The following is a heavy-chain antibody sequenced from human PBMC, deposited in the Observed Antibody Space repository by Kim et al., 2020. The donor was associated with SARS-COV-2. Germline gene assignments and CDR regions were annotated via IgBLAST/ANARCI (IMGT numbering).Heavy chain of an antibody. CDR3: AKGRFTNSRQVFYYYGMDV. Sequence: GGSLRLSCAASGFTFSSYGMHGVRQAPGKGLEWVAVISYDGSNKYYADSVKGRFTISRDNSKNTLYLQMNSLRAEDTAVYYCAKGRFTNSRQVFYYYGMDVWGQGTTVTVSS. CDR1: GFTFSSYG. V-gene: IGHV3-30*18. J-gene: IGHJ6*02. D-gene: IGHD7-27*01. CDR2: ISYDGSNK.